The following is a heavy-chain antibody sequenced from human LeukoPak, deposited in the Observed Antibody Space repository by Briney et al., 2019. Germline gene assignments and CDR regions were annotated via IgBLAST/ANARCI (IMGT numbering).Heavy chain of an antibody. Sequence: PSETLSLTCAVYGGSFSGYYWSWIRQPPGKGLEWIGEINHSGSTNYNPSLKSRVTISVDTSKNQFSLKLSSVTAADTAVYYCARASYDLWSGYFYLSYFDYWGQGTLVTVSS. V-gene: IGHV4-34*01. CDR2: INHSGST. J-gene: IGHJ4*02. CDR1: GGSFSGYY. D-gene: IGHD3-3*01. CDR3: ARASYDLWSGYFYLSYFDY.